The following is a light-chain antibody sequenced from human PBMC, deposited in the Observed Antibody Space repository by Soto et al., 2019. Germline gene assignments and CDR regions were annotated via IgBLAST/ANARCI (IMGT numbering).Light chain of an antibody. CDR1: SSNIGGNP. J-gene: IGLJ3*02. Sequence: QSVLTQQPSASVTPGQGVTISCSGSSSNIGGNPVNWYQQLPGTAPKLLIYNNNRRPSGVPDRFSGSKSGTSASLAISGLQSEDEADYYCAAWHDSLNGPVFGGGTKVTVL. CDR3: AAWHDSLNGPV. V-gene: IGLV1-44*01. CDR2: NNN.